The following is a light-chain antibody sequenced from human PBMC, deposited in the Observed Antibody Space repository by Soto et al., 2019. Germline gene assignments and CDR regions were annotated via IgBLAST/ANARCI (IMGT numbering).Light chain of an antibody. CDR2: DTS. CDR3: QQRSTWPHT. Sequence: ETVLTQSPATLSLAPGERATLSCRASQSISSYLAWYQKKPGQAPRLLFYDTSNRATGIPARFSGSGSETDFTLGITSLEPEDFAVYYCQQRSTWPHTFGPGTKVEI. V-gene: IGKV3-11*01. CDR1: QSISSY. J-gene: IGKJ3*01.